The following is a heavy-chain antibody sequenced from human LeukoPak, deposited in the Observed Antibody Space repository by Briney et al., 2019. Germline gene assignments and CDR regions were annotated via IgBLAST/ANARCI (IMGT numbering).Heavy chain of an antibody. D-gene: IGHD6-13*01. Sequence: SETLSLTCIVSGGSISSDYWSWIRQPPGKGLEWIGCIYYSGSTNYNPSLKSRVTISVDTSKNQFSLKLSSVTAADTADYYCARGLMMAVAGRGEFHYWGQGTLVTVSS. J-gene: IGHJ4*02. CDR1: GGSISSDY. CDR2: IYYSGST. V-gene: IGHV4-59*01. CDR3: ARGLMMAVAGRGEFHY.